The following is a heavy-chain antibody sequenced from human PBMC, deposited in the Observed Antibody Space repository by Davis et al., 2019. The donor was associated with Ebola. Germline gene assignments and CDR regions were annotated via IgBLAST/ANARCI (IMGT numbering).Heavy chain of an antibody. CDR1: GYTFTSYY. V-gene: IGHV1-46*01. Sequence: ASVKVSCKASGYTFTSYYMHWVRQAPGQGLEWMGIINPSGGSTSYAQKFQGRVTMTRDTSTSTAYMELRSLRSDDTAVYYCARGACSGGSCYSFIYYYGMDVWGQGTTVTVSS. J-gene: IGHJ6*02. D-gene: IGHD2-15*01. CDR2: INPSGGST. CDR3: ARGACSGGSCYSFIYYYGMDV.